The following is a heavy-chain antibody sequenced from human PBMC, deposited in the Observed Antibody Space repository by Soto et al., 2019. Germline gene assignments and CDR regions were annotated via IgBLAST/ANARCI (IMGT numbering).Heavy chain of an antibody. Sequence: GGSLRLSCAASGFTFNIYGMLWVRQAPDKGLEWVALISYDGSNQYYADSVKGRFTISRDNSKNTLFLQMNSLRADDTAVYYCAKDQASGQGSFDSWGQGTLVTVSS. CDR1: GFTFNIYG. V-gene: IGHV3-30*18. CDR3: AKDQASGQGSFDS. CDR2: ISYDGSNQ. J-gene: IGHJ4*02.